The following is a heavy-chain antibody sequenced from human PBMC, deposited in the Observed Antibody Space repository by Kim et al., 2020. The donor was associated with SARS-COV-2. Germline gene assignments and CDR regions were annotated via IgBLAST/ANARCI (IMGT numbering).Heavy chain of an antibody. CDR1: GFTFSSYW. Sequence: GGSLRLSCAASGFTFSSYWMHWVRQAPGKGLVWVSRINSDGSSTSYADSVKGRFTISRDNAKNTLYLQMNSLRAEDAAVYYCAAIPREVPAAINYYYYGMDVWGQGTTVTVSS. D-gene: IGHD2-2*02. CDR3: AAIPREVPAAINYYYYGMDV. J-gene: IGHJ6*02. V-gene: IGHV3-74*01. CDR2: INSDGSST.